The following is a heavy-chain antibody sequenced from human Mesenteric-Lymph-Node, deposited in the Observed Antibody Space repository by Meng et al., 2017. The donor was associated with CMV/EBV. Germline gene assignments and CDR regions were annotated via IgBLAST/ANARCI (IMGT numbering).Heavy chain of an antibody. J-gene: IGHJ3*02. CDR2: ISSSSSYI. CDR3: ARDRSYYYDSSGYDRDAFDI. D-gene: IGHD3-22*01. Sequence: GESLKISCAASGFTFSSYSMNWVRQAPGKGLEWVSSISSSSSYIYYADSVKGRFTISRDNAKNSLYLQMNSLRAEDTAVYYCARDRSYYYDSSGYDRDAFDIWGQGTMVTVS. V-gene: IGHV3-21*01. CDR1: GFTFSSYS.